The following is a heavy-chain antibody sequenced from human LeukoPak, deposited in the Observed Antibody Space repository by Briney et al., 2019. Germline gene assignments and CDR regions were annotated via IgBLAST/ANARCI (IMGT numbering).Heavy chain of an antibody. CDR1: GFTFDNYA. D-gene: IGHD3-16*01. Sequence: GGSLRLSCAASGFTFDNYAMGWVRQAPGKGLEWVSNIFSSGDGTLYADSVKGRFTISRDNSKNTLYLQMNSLRVEDTALYYRAKRKVPASLGEAFDIWGQGTMVTVSS. V-gene: IGHV3-23*01. J-gene: IGHJ3*02. CDR3: AKRKVPASLGEAFDI. CDR2: IFSSGDGT.